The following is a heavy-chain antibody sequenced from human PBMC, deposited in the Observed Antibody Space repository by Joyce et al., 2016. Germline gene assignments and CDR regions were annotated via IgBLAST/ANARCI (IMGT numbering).Heavy chain of an antibody. V-gene: IGHV4-59*08. CDR3: ARRTTYSYGSHFDY. CDR2: IYYSGST. Sequence: QVQLQESGPGLVKPSETLSLTCTVSGGSISSYYWSWVRQPPGKGLEWIGYIYYSGSTNYHPSLKSRVTISVDTSKNQFSLKLSSVTAADTAVYYCARRTTYSYGSHFDYWGQGTLVTVSS. J-gene: IGHJ4*02. CDR1: GGSISSYY. D-gene: IGHD5-18*01.